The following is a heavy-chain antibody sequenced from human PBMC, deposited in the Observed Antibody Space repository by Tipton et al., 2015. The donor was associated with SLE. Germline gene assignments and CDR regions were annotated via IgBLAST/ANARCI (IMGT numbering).Heavy chain of an antibody. CDR1: GGSIRSGSHY. D-gene: IGHD2-21*01. J-gene: IGHJ4*02. Sequence: TLSLTCTLSGGSIRSGSHYWGWIRQPPGKGLDWIGSISYTETTYYNPSLKSRLTLSVDTSKNQFSLNLRSVTAADTAVYYCARGKISWAVFVVKNYFDSWGQGTLVTVSS. CDR3: ARGKISWAVFVVKNYFDS. V-gene: IGHV4-39*01. CDR2: ISYTETT.